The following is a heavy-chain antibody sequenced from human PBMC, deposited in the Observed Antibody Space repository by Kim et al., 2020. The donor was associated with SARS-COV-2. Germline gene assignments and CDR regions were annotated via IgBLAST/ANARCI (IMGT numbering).Heavy chain of an antibody. J-gene: IGHJ3*02. D-gene: IGHD3-10*01. Sequence: YADCVKGRFTISRDNAKNSLYLQMNSRGAEDTALYYCAKDATGELKAFDIWGQGTMVTVSS. V-gene: IGHV3-9*01. CDR3: AKDATGELKAFDI.